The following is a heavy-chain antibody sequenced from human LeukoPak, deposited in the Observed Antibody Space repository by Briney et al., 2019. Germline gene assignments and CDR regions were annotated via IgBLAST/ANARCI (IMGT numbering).Heavy chain of an antibody. J-gene: IGHJ4*02. CDR3: AKHSHDGSAPYYEVQFDS. CDR2: IYSGGNT. CDR1: GFTVSSNS. D-gene: IGHD3-22*01. Sequence: GGSQRLSCTVSGFTVSSNSMSWVRQAPGKGLEWVSFIYSGGNTHYSDSVKGRFTISRDNSKNTLYLQMNSLRAEDTAVYYCAKHSHDGSAPYYEVQFDSWGQGTLVTVSS. V-gene: IGHV3-53*01.